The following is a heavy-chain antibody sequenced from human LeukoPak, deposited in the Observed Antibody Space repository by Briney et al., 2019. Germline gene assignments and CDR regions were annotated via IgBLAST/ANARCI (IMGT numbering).Heavy chain of an antibody. CDR3: AHSRQVVTSSAGYFDY. CDR1: GFSLSTSGVG. V-gene: IGHV2-5*02. Sequence: SGPTLVKLTQTLTLTCTFSGFSLSTSGVGVGWIRQPPGKALEWLALIYWDDDKRYSPSLKSRLTITKDTSKNQVVLTMTNMDPVDTATYYCAHSRQVVTSSAGYFDYWGQGTLVTVSS. D-gene: IGHD2-21*02. CDR2: IYWDDDK. J-gene: IGHJ4*02.